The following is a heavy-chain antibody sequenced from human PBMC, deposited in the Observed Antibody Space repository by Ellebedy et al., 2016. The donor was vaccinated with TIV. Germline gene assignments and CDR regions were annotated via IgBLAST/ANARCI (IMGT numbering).Heavy chain of an antibody. V-gene: IGHV4-39*01. CDR3: ARHLESYYPDAFDI. J-gene: IGHJ3*02. D-gene: IGHD1-26*01. CDR1: GGSISSSSYY. CDR2: IYYSGST. Sequence: MPSETLSLTCTVSGGSISSSSYYWGWIRQPPGKGLEWIGSIYYSGSTYYNPSLKSRVTISVDTSKNQFSLKLSSVTAADTAVYYCARHLESYYPDAFDIWGQGTMVTVSS.